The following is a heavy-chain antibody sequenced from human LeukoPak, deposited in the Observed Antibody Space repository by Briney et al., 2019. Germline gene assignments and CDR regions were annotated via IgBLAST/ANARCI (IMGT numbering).Heavy chain of an antibody. CDR3: ARDWYDY. CDR1: GFTFSTYA. V-gene: IGHV3-23*01. D-gene: IGHD6-13*01. J-gene: IGHJ4*02. Sequence: GGSLRLSCAASGFTFSTYAMIWVRQAPGKGLEWVSVIGGSGSYTYYADSVKGRFTISRDSSKDTLYLQMNGLRAEDTAVYYCARDWYDYWGQGTLVTVSS. CDR2: IGGSGSYT.